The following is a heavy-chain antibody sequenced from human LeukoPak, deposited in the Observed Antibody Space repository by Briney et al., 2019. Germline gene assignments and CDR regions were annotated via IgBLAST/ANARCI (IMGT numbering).Heavy chain of an antibody. CDR3: AKDLGLNFDVLTGPHMDV. CDR1: GFTFGDYT. D-gene: IGHD3-9*01. V-gene: IGHV3-9*01. J-gene: IGHJ6*03. CDR2: ISSYSYNI. Sequence: PGGSLRLSCIASGFTFGDYTISWVRQAPGQGLEWVPSISSYSYNILYAAYVTGRFTVSRDNAKNSMYLHMTSVTTEDSALYYCAKDLGLNFDVLTGPHMDVGGKGTTVTVSS.